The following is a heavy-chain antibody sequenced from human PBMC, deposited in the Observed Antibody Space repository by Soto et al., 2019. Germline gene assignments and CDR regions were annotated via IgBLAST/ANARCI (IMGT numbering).Heavy chain of an antibody. Sequence: SETLSLTCAVYGGSFRGYYWSWIRQPPGKGLEWIGEINHSGSTNYNPSLKSRVTISVDTSKNQFSLKLSSVTAADTAVYYCARGKVGCSGGSCYRWFDPWGKGTLVTVSS. V-gene: IGHV4-34*01. CDR2: INHSGST. J-gene: IGHJ5*02. CDR1: GGSFRGYY. D-gene: IGHD2-15*01. CDR3: ARGKVGCSGGSCYRWFDP.